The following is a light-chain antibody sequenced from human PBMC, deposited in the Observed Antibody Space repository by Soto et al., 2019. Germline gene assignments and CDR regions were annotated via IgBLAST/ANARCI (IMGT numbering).Light chain of an antibody. CDR3: CSYAGTYTLYV. V-gene: IGLV2-11*01. CDR1: SRDVSGYNY. CDR2: DVT. J-gene: IGLJ1*01. Sequence: QSALTQPRSVSGSPGQSVTISCTGTSRDVSGYNYVAWYQQHPAKAPKLLIYDVTKRPSGVPDRFSGSKSGNTASLIISGLQAEDEADYYCCSYAGTYTLYVFGTGTKVTVL.